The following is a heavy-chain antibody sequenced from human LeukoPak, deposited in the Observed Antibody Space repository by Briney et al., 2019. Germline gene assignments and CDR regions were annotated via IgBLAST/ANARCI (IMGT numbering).Heavy chain of an antibody. D-gene: IGHD1-26*01. V-gene: IGHV4-39*01. Sequence: SETLSLTCTVSGDSFSRNTYSWGWIRQPPGKGLEWIGSIYYTGRTFHNPSLKSRVTISVDTSKNQFSLKLSSVTAADTAVYYCARRGSMGGSFVGAFDIWGQGTMVTVSS. CDR3: ARRGSMGGSFVGAFDI. CDR1: GDSFSRNTYS. J-gene: IGHJ3*02. CDR2: IYYTGRT.